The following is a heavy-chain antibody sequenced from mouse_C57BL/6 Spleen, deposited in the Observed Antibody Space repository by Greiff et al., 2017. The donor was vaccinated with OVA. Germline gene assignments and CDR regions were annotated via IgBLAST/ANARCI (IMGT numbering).Heavy chain of an antibody. CDR3: ARERVITTVVATSYYFDY. CDR2: INPYNGDT. CDR1: GYSFTGYF. Sequence: LVEPGDSVKISCKASGYSFTGYFMNWVMQSHGKSLEWIGRINPYNGDTFYNQKFKGKATLTVDKSSSTAHMELRSLTSEDSAVYYCARERVITTVVATSYYFDYWGQGTTLTVSS. J-gene: IGHJ2*01. D-gene: IGHD1-1*01. V-gene: IGHV1-20*01.